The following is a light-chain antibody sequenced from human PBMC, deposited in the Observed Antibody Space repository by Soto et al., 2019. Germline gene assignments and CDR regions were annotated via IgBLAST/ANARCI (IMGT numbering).Light chain of an antibody. CDR2: EVS. Sequence: QSALTQPASVSGSPGQSITISCTGTSSDIGAYTLVSWYQQYPGKAPRLIIYEVSKRPSGISNRFSASKSDNTASLTISGLRAEDEADYYCCSFTDTYSLIFGGGTKLTVL. J-gene: IGLJ2*01. CDR1: SSDIGAYTL. CDR3: CSFTDTYSLI. V-gene: IGLV2-23*02.